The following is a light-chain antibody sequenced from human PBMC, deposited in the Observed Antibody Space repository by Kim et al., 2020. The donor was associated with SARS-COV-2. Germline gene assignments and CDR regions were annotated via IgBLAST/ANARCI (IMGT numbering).Light chain of an antibody. CDR3: QAWDSNTCV. V-gene: IGLV3-1*01. Sequence: VSTGQTVNIACSGDKLGNNHVSWYQQKAGQSPLLVLYQDNKRPSGIPERFSGSNSGNAATLTITGTQTMDEADYYCQAWDSNTCVFGTGTKVTVL. J-gene: IGLJ1*01. CDR2: QDN. CDR1: KLGNNH.